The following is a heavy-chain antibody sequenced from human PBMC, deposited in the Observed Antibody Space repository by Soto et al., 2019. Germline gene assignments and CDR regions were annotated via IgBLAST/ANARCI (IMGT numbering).Heavy chain of an antibody. CDR1: GDTFSSYS. J-gene: IGHJ6*02. Sequence: ASVKVSCKASGDTFSSYSISWVRQAPGQGREWMGGIVPIFGTTVYAPRLQGRVTITADGPTSMSYMELSGLASEDTAVYYCAANSLGGGSQGDVWGQGTTVTVSS. CDR3: AANSLGGGSQGDV. CDR2: IVPIFGTT. V-gene: IGHV1-69*13. D-gene: IGHD3-10*01.